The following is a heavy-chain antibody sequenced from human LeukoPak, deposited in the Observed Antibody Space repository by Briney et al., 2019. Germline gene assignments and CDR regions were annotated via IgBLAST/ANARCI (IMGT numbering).Heavy chain of an antibody. Sequence: ASVKVSCKASGYTFTSYAMHRVRQAPGQRLEWMGWINAGNGNTKYSQKFQGRVTITRDTSASTAYMELSSLRSEDTAVYYCARGGVDYGDYEGYFDYWGQGTLVTVSS. D-gene: IGHD4-17*01. J-gene: IGHJ4*02. CDR3: ARGGVDYGDYEGYFDY. V-gene: IGHV1-3*01. CDR1: GYTFTSYA. CDR2: INAGNGNT.